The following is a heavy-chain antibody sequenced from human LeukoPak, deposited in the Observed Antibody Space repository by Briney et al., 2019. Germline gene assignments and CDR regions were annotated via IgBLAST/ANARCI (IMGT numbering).Heavy chain of an antibody. CDR1: GGSISSYY. J-gene: IGHJ4*02. Sequence: SETLSLTCTVSGGSISSYYWSWIRQPPGKGLEWIGYIYYSVSTNYNPSLKSRVTISVDTSKNQFSLLLSSVTASDTAVYYCSRLGYCSGGCCYFDYWGQGTLVTVSS. CDR2: IYYSVST. D-gene: IGHD2-15*01. V-gene: IGHV4-59*08. CDR3: SRLGYCSGGCCYFDY.